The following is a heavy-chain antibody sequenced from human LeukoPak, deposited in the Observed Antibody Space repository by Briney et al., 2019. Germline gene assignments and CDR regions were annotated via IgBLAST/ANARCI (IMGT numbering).Heavy chain of an antibody. CDR2: IYYSGSA. J-gene: IGHJ4*02. CDR1: GGSISSYY. D-gene: IGHD2-2*01. CDR3: ASDHCSSTSCYPFN. Sequence: SETLSLTCTVSGGSISSYYWSWIRQPPGKGLEWIGYIYYSGSANYNPSLKSRVTISVDTSKNQFSLKLSSVTAADTAVYYCASDHCSSTSCYPFNWGQGTLVTVSS. V-gene: IGHV4-59*01.